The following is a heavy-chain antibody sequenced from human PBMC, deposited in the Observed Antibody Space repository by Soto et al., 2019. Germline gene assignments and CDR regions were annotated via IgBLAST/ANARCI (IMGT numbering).Heavy chain of an antibody. D-gene: IGHD6-13*01. CDR3: ARDTRAVGKVGWYFDF. V-gene: IGHV1-2*04. J-gene: IGHJ2*01. Sequence: ASVKVSCKASGYTFTGYYMHWVRQAHGQGLEWMGWINPNSGGTNYAQKFQGWVTMTRDTSISTAYMELSRLRSDDTAVFYCARDTRAVGKVGWYFDFWGRGTLVT. CDR2: INPNSGGT. CDR1: GYTFTGYY.